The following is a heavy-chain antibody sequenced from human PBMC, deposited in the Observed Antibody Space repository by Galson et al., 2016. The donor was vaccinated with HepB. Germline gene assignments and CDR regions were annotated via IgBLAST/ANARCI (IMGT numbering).Heavy chain of an antibody. CDR1: GYTFTSYG. CDR2: INTYNGNT. CDR3: ARDLGVGAPGFDY. D-gene: IGHD3-3*01. V-gene: IGHV1-18*01. J-gene: IGHJ4*02. Sequence: SVKVSCKASGYTFTSYGISWVRQAPGQGLEWMGWINTYNGNTDYAQKLQGRVTMTTDTSTNTAYMELRSLRSDDTAVYYCARDLGVGAPGFDYWGQGILVTVSS.